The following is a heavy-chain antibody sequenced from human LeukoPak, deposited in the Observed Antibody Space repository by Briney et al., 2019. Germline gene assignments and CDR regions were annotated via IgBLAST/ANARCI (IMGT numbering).Heavy chain of an antibody. V-gene: IGHV3-66*01. J-gene: IGHJ5*02. CDR2: LYKGGST. CDR3: AREVLGYSYGDNWFDP. Sequence: GGSLTLSCEASGFSVNDDHMTWVRQAPGKGLQWVSVLYKGGSTHYADSVKARFSISRDTSKNTVFLHMKSPRVEDTAVYYCAREVLGYSYGDNWFDPWGQGSLVTVSS. D-gene: IGHD5-18*01. CDR1: GFSVNDDH.